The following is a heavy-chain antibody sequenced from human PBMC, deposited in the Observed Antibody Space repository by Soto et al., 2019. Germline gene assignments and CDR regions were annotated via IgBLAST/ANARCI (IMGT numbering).Heavy chain of an antibody. Sequence: GGSLRLSCAASGFTFSGSAMHWVRQASGKGLEWVGRIRSKANSYATAYAASVKGRFTISRDDSKNTAYLQMNSLKTEDTAVYYCTRHRDGYSYGWDYYYYGMDVWGQGTTVTVSS. J-gene: IGHJ6*02. CDR1: GFTFSGSA. CDR3: TRHRDGYSYGWDYYYYGMDV. D-gene: IGHD5-18*01. V-gene: IGHV3-73*01. CDR2: IRSKANSYAT.